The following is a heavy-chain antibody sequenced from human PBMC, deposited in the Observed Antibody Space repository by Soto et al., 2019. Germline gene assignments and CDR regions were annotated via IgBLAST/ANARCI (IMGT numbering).Heavy chain of an antibody. CDR1: GGSISSYY. Sequence: SETLSLTCTVSGGSISSYYWSWIRQPPGKGLEWIGYIYYSGSTNYNPSLKSRVTISVDTSKNQFSLKLSSVTAADTAVYYCAGAEAAARPGPLWYYYYMDVWGKGTTVTVSS. CDR3: AGAEAAARPGPLWYYYYMDV. J-gene: IGHJ6*03. D-gene: IGHD6-13*01. CDR2: IYYSGST. V-gene: IGHV4-59*01.